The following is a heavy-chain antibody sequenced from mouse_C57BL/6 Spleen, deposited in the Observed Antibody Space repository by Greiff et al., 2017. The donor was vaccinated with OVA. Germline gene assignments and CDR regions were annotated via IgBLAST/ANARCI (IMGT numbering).Heavy chain of an antibody. J-gene: IGHJ3*01. CDR1: GYAFSSSW. CDR2: IYPGDGDT. D-gene: IGHD1-1*01. V-gene: IGHV1-82*01. Sequence: QVQLQQSGPELVKPGASVKISCKASGYAFSSSWMNWVKQRPGKGLEWIGRIYPGDGDTNYNGKFKGKATLTADKSSSTAYMQLSSLTSEDSAVYFCARLGTTEWFAYWGQGTLVTVSA. CDR3: ARLGTTEWFAY.